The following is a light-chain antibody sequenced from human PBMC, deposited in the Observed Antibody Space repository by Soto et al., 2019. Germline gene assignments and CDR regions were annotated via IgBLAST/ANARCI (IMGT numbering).Light chain of an antibody. CDR2: ASY. CDR3: LQRNSYPLT. V-gene: IGKV1-17*01. CDR1: QGIRND. Sequence: IQLTQSPSSLSASVGDRVTITCRASQGIRNDPGWYQQKPGKAPQRLVFASYNLPSVVPSRISGSSAAKEFTLTSSSLQPEYSATYYRLQRNSYPLTFGQGTKVEIK. J-gene: IGKJ1*01.